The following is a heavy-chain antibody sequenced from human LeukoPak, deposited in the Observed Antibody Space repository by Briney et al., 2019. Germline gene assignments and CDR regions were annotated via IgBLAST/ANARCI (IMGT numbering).Heavy chain of an antibody. CDR3: ARLGYSSGWYQRNSEYYMDV. D-gene: IGHD6-19*01. CDR1: GFTFSSYG. Sequence: GGSLRLSCGASGFTFSSYGMHWVRQAPGKGLEWVAFIRYDGSNKYYADSVKGRFTISRDNAKNSLYLQMNSLRAEDTAVYYCARLGYSSGWYQRNSEYYMDVWGKGTTVTISS. J-gene: IGHJ6*03. CDR2: IRYDGSNK. V-gene: IGHV3-30*02.